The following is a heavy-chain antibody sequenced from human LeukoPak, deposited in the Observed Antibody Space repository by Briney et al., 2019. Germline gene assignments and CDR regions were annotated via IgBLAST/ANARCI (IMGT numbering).Heavy chain of an antibody. J-gene: IGHJ4*02. Sequence: PGGSLRLSCAASGFTFSSYSMNWVRQAPWKGLEWVSYISSSSSTIYYADSVKGRFTISRDNAKNSLYLQMNSLRAEDTAVYYCASYRDILTGYYDYWGQGTLVTVSS. CDR3: ASYRDILTGYYDY. CDR2: ISSSSSTI. V-gene: IGHV3-48*04. D-gene: IGHD3-9*01. CDR1: GFTFSSYS.